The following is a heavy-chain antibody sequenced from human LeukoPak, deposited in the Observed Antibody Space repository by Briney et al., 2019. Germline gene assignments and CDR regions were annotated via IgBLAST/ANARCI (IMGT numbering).Heavy chain of an antibody. V-gene: IGHV3-15*01. CDR2: IRSKNDGGTI. J-gene: IGHJ4*02. Sequence: PGGSLRLSCAASGFTFSNAWMAWVRQAPGKWLEWVGRIRSKNDGGTIGYAAPVKDRFTISRDDSKNTLYLQMNSLEIEDTAVYFCTTDRTMKGYWGQGTLVTVSS. CDR3: TTDRTMKGY. CDR1: GFTFSNAW. D-gene: IGHD3-22*01.